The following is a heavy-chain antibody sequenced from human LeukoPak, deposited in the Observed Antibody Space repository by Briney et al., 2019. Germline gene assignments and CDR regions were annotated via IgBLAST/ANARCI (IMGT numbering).Heavy chain of an antibody. Sequence: PSETLSLTCTVSGGSISSYYWSWLRQPPGKGLEWIGYIYYSGSTNYNPSLKSRVTISVDTSKNQFSLKLSSVTAADTAVYYCARHSQWLRTYNWFDPWGQGTLVTVSS. CDR1: GGSISSYY. CDR3: ARHSQWLRTYNWFDP. D-gene: IGHD6-19*01. CDR2: IYYSGST. J-gene: IGHJ5*02. V-gene: IGHV4-59*08.